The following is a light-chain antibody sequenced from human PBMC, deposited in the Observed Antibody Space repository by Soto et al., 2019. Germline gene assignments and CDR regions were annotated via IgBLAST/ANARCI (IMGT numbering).Light chain of an antibody. V-gene: IGLV2-14*01. CDR2: EVS. CDR3: SSYTTSTTLVL. J-gene: IGLJ2*01. CDR1: SSDVGGYNY. Sequence: QSVLTQPASVSGSPGQSITISCTGTSSDVGGYNYVSWYQQHPGKAPKLMIYEVSNRPSGVSNRFSGSKSGNTASLTISGLHAEDEADYYCSSYTTSTTLVLFGGGTKLTVL.